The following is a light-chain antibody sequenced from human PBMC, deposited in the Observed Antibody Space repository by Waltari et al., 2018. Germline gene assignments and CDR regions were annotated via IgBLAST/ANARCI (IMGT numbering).Light chain of an antibody. CDR3: MQGTQWPWT. J-gene: IGKJ1*01. Sequence: DIVMTQSPRSLSVTPGQAASISCRSSQSLVFRDGITYLTGFHQRPGQSPRRLISRVSDRDFGVPDKFSGSGSGTDFTLKLSGVEADDVGIYYCMQGTQWPWTFGQGTKVEI. CDR1: QSLVFRDGITY. CDR2: RVS. V-gene: IGKV2-30*01.